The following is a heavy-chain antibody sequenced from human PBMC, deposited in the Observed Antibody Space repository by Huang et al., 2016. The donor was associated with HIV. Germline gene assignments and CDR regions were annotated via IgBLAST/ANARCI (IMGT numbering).Heavy chain of an antibody. CDR2: ISTNNGDT. J-gene: IGHJ4*02. D-gene: IGHD3-22*01. V-gene: IGHV1-18*04. CDR1: DYTFTSYG. CDR3: GGSSGYWSFDY. Sequence: QVQLVQSGGEVKKPGASVKVSCKASDYTFTSYGISWVRQAPGQGLEWMGWISTNNGDTNYAQKFQGRVTMTTDTSTSTAYTELRSLRSDDTAVYYCGGSSGYWSFDYWGQGTLVTVSS.